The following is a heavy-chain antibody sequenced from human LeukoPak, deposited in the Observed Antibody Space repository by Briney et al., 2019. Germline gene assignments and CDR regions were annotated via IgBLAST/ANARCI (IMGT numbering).Heavy chain of an antibody. J-gene: IGHJ4*02. V-gene: IGHV3-66*01. CDR3: ASKLLPAAEQGLAY. CDR1: GFDVSINY. Sequence: PGGSLRLSCAASGFDVSINYMNWIRQSPEKGLEWVSIIHNDGSTYYADSVEGRFTVSRDNSKNTVSLQMDSLRVDDTGIYYCASKLLPAAEQGLAYWGQGTLVTVSS. D-gene: IGHD2-2*01. CDR2: IHNDGST.